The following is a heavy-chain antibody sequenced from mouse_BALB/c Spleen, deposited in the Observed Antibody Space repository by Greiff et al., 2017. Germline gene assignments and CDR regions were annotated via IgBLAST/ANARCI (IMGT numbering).Heavy chain of an antibody. J-gene: IGHJ3*01. CDR2: ISSGGSYT. CDR1: GFTFSSYA. V-gene: IGHV5-9-3*01. CDR3: ASPYYGNSWFAY. D-gene: IGHD2-1*01. Sequence: EVKLMESGGGLVKPGGSLKLSCAASGFTFSSYAMSWVRQTPEKRLEWVATISSGGSYTYYPDSVKGRFTISSDNAKNTLYLQMSSLRSEDTTMYYCASPYYGNSWFAYWGQGTLVTVSA.